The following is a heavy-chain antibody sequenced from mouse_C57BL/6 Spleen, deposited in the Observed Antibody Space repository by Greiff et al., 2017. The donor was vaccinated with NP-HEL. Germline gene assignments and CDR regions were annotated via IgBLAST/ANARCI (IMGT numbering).Heavy chain of an antibody. J-gene: IGHJ2*01. V-gene: IGHV14-2*01. CDR3: ARSNYYGSSYEG. D-gene: IGHD1-1*01. CDR1: GFNIKDYY. Sequence: EVKLQESGAELVKPGASVKLSCTASGFNIKDYYMHWVKQRTEQGLEWIGRIDPEDGETKYAPNFQGKATITADTSSNTAYLQLSSLTSEDTAVYYCARSNYYGSSYEGWGQGTTLTVSS. CDR2: IDPEDGET.